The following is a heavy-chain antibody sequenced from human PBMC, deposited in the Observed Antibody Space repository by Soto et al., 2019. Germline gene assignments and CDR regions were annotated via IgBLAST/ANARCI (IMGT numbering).Heavy chain of an antibody. D-gene: IGHD2-21*01. Sequence: LRLSCAGSGFTFNNSAMTWVRQAPGQGLEWVASISENGGSRGGTYYADSVKGRFTISRDNSKNTLYLQVDSLTGADTAVYYCASAKAVVIAPLGIWGQGALVTVSS. CDR1: GFTFNNSA. CDR2: ISENGGSRGGT. CDR3: ASAKAVVIAPLGI. J-gene: IGHJ3*02. V-gene: IGHV3-23*01.